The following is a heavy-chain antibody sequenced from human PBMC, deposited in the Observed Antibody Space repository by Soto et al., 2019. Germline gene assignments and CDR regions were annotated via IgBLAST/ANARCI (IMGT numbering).Heavy chain of an antibody. CDR1: GGSVSSGSYY. D-gene: IGHD6-13*01. CDR2: IYYSGST. V-gene: IGHV4-61*01. J-gene: IGHJ6*02. CDR3: ARSIAAAGTALMDV. Sequence: TVSGGSVSSGSYYWSWIRQPPGKGLEWIGYIYYSGSTNYNPSLKSRVTISVDTSKNQFSLKLSSVTAADTAVYYCARSIAAAGTALMDVWGQGTTVTVSS.